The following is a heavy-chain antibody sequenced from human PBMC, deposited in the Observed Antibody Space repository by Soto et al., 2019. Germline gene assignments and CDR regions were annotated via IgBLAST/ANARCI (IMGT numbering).Heavy chain of an antibody. J-gene: IGHJ6*02. CDR3: ARYDILTGFHYGMDV. Sequence: ASVKVSCKASGYTFTSYYMHWVRQAPGQGLEWMGIINPSGGSTSYAQKFQGRVTMTRDTSTSTVYMELSSLRSEDTAVYYCARYDILTGFHYGMDVWGQGTTVTVSS. D-gene: IGHD3-9*01. CDR2: INPSGGST. CDR1: GYTFTSYY. V-gene: IGHV1-46*01.